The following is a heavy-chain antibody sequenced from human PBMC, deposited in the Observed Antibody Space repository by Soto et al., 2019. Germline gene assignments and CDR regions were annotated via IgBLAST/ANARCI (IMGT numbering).Heavy chain of an antibody. CDR1: GFTFSDYY. CDR2: ISSSSSYT. D-gene: IGHD6-19*01. V-gene: IGHV3-11*05. Sequence: QVQLVESGGGLVKPGGSLRLSCAASGFTFSDYYMSWIRQAPGKGLEWVSYISSSSSYTNYADSVKGRFTISRDNARNALYLQMNSLRAEDTAVYYCARDKRSSDWYVAPDYWGQGTLVTVSS. J-gene: IGHJ4*02. CDR3: ARDKRSSDWYVAPDY.